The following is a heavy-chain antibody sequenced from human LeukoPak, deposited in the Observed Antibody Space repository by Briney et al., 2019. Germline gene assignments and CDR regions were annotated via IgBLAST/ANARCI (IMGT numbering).Heavy chain of an antibody. CDR3: ARGGPYEYVWGSYRPFDY. D-gene: IGHD3-16*02. CDR1: GYTFTSYA. V-gene: IGHV1-2*06. CDR2: INPNSGGT. Sequence: ASVKVSCKASGYTFTSYAMHWVRQAPGQGLEWMGRINPNSGGTNYAQKFQGRVTMTRDTSISTAYMELSRLRSDDTAVFYCARGGPYEYVWGSYRPFDYWGQGTLVTVSS. J-gene: IGHJ4*02.